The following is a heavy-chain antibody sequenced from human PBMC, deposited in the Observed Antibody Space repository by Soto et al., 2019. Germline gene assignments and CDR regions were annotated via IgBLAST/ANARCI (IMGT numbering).Heavy chain of an antibody. D-gene: IGHD3-3*01. J-gene: IGHJ6*02. CDR2: IYYSGST. CDR3: ARGTSRGYDFWSGYYATKYYYYGMDV. Sequence: SETLSLTCTVSGGSISSYYWSWIRQPPGKGLEWIGYIYYSGSTNYNPSLKSRVTISVDTSKNQFSLKLSSVTAADTAVYYCARGTSRGYDFWSGYYATKYYYYGMDVWGQGTTVTVSS. V-gene: IGHV4-59*01. CDR1: GGSISSYY.